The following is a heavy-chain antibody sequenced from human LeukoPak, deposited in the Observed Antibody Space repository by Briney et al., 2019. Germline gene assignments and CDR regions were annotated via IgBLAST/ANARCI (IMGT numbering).Heavy chain of an antibody. CDR2: IWYDGSNK. J-gene: IGHJ4*02. CDR1: GFTFSSYG. CDR3: AVIHDAFDY. D-gene: IGHD3-3*01. Sequence: GGSLRLSCAASGFTFSSYGMHWVRQAPGKGLEWVAVIWYDGSNKYYADSVKGRFTISRDNSKNTLHLQMNSLRAEDTAVYYCAVIHDAFDYWGQGTLVTVSS. V-gene: IGHV3-33*01.